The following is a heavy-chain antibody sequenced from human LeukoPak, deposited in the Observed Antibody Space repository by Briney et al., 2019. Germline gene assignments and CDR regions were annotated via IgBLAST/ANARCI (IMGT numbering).Heavy chain of an antibody. Sequence: GGSLRLSCAASGFTFSKYNMNWVRQAPGKGLEWVAVISYDGSNKYYADSVKGRFTISRDNSKNTLYLQMNSLRAEDTAVYYCARVKGSSTFDYWGQGTLVTVSS. CDR3: ARVKGSSTFDY. CDR1: GFTFSKYN. D-gene: IGHD2-2*01. CDR2: ISYDGSNK. V-gene: IGHV3-30-3*01. J-gene: IGHJ4*02.